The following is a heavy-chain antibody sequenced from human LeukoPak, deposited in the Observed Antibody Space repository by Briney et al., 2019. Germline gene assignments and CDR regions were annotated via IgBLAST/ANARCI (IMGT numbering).Heavy chain of an antibody. CDR2: IYTSGST. J-gene: IGHJ4*02. CDR3: ARDRSIAAAGVDYFDY. D-gene: IGHD6-13*01. V-gene: IGHV4-4*07. Sequence: PSETLSLTCTVSGGSISGYYWSWIRQPAGKGLEWIGRIYTSGSTNYNPSLKSRVTMSVDTSKNQFSLKLSSVTAADTAVYYCARDRSIAAAGVDYFDYWGQGTLVTVSS. CDR1: GGSISGYY.